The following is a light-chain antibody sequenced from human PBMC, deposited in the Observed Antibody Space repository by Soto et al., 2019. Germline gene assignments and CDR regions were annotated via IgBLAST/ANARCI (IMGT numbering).Light chain of an antibody. CDR2: GAS. J-gene: IGKJ1*01. Sequence: EIVLTQSPGTLSVSPGEGATLSCRASQSVSSSYLAWYQQKPGQAPRLLIYGASSRATGIPDRFSGSGSGTDFTLTISRLEPEDSAVYYCQQYGSSLWTFGQGTKVDI. CDR1: QSVSSSY. CDR3: QQYGSSLWT. V-gene: IGKV3-20*01.